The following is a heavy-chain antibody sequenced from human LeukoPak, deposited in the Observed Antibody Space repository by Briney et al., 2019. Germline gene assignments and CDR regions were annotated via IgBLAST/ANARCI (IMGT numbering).Heavy chain of an antibody. D-gene: IGHD6-19*01. CDR2: IYYSGST. J-gene: IGHJ4*02. Sequence: SETLSLTCTVSGGSISSSSYYWGWIRQPPGKGLEWIGSIYYSGSTYYNPSLKSRVTISVDTSKNQFSLKLSSVTAADTAVYYCAKAPVATLGRSSGWSHPYYFDYWGQGTLVTVSS. CDR1: GGSISSSSYY. CDR3: AKAPVATLGRSSGWSHPYYFDY. V-gene: IGHV4-39*07.